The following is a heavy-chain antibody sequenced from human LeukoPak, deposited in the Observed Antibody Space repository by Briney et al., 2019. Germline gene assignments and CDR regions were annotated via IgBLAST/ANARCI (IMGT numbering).Heavy chain of an antibody. J-gene: IGHJ5*02. CDR1: GGSISSHY. V-gene: IGHV4-59*08. CDR2: IYYSGRT. CDR3: ARLSSSSPFDP. D-gene: IGHD6-13*01. Sequence: PSEALSLTCTVSGGSISSHYWCWGRQPPRKGRGWIGYIYYSGRTNYNPSLKSQVTISVDTSKNQFSLKLSTVTAADTAVYSCARLSSSSPFDPWGQGTLVTVSS.